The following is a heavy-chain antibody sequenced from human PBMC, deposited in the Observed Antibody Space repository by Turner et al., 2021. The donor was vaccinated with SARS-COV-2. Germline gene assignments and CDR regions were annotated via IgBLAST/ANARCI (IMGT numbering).Heavy chain of an antibody. Sequence: QVLLQASGPGLVKPSETLSLTCTVSGGYISSYYWAWIRQPPGKRLEWIGYIYYRGRTNYHPSLKSRVTISVYTSKHHFSLKLTSVTAADSAVYFCARELTNNWFDPWGQGTLVTVSS. J-gene: IGHJ5*02. D-gene: IGHD3-10*01. V-gene: IGHV4-59*01. CDR3: ARELTNNWFDP. CDR2: IYYRGRT. CDR1: GGYISSYY.